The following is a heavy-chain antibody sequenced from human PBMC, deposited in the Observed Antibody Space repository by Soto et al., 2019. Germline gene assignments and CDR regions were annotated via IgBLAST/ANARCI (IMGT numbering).Heavy chain of an antibody. V-gene: IGHV3-7*03. Sequence: GGSLRLSCAVSGFTFSSSWMSWVRQAPGKGLEWVANIKEDGSEKDYVDPVKGRFTITRDNAKNSLYLQMNNLRAEDTAVYFCTRKRFGMDVWGQGTTVTVSS. CDR3: TRKRFGMDV. J-gene: IGHJ6*02. CDR1: GFTFSSSW. CDR2: IKEDGSEK.